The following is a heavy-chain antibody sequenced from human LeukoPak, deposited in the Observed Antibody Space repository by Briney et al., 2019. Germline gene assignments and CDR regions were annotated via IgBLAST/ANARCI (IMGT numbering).Heavy chain of an antibody. D-gene: IGHD2-15*01. CDR3: ARILGRSHFDC. CDR1: GFXFSSYV. V-gene: IGHV3-23*01. Sequence: GGSLRLSCVASGFXFSSYVMSWVRQAPGKGLEWVSAITGSDDSTYYADSVKGRFTISRDNSKNTLYLQMNSLRAEDTAVYYCARILGRSHFDCWGQGTLVTVSS. J-gene: IGHJ4*02. CDR2: ITGSDDST.